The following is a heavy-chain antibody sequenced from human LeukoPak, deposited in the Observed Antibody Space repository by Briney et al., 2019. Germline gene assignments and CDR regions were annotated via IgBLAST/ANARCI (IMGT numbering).Heavy chain of an antibody. J-gene: IGHJ4*02. Sequence: PGGSLRLSCEVSGFIFSYYGMNWVRQAPGKGLEWVSAISDSGDATYNADSVKGRFTISRDNSKSTLYLQMNNLRAEDTALYYCAKERGHSKPFDYWGQGTLVTVSS. CDR2: ISDSGDAT. V-gene: IGHV3-23*01. CDR1: GFIFSYYG. D-gene: IGHD4-23*01. CDR3: AKERGHSKPFDY.